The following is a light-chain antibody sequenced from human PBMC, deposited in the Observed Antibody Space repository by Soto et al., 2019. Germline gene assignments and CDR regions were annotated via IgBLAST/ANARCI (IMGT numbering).Light chain of an antibody. Sequence: QSVLTQPPSVSGAPGQRVTISRTGSSSNIGAGYDVHWYQQLPGTAPKLLIDGNSNRPSGVPDRFSGSKSGTSASLAITGLQADDEADYYCQSYDSSLSGSYVFGTVTKVTVL. CDR3: QSYDSSLSGSYV. CDR2: GNS. J-gene: IGLJ1*01. CDR1: SSNIGAGYD. V-gene: IGLV1-40*01.